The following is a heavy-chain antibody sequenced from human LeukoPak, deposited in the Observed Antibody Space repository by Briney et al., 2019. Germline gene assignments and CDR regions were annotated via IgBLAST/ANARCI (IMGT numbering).Heavy chain of an antibody. CDR2: ISYSGSTT. J-gene: IGHJ5*02. CDR3: ARAGPPAFDP. Sequence: GGSLRLSCAASGXTFSDYYMSWIRQAPGKGLEWVSYISYSGSTTSYADSVKGRFTISRDNAKNSLYLQMNSLRAEDTAVYYCARAGPPAFDPWGQGTLVTVSS. V-gene: IGHV3-11*04. CDR1: GXTFSDYY.